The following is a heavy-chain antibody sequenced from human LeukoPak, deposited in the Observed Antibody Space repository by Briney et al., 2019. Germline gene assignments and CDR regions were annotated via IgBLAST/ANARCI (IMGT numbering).Heavy chain of an antibody. D-gene: IGHD3-22*01. CDR2: IYTSGST. V-gene: IGHV4-61*02. CDR1: GGSISSGSYY. CDR3: ARFGRYYDSSGYPSGFDP. Sequence: SETLSLTCTVSGGSISSGSYYWSWIRQPAGKGLEWIGRIYTSGSTNYNPSLKSRVTISVDTSKNQFSLKLSSVTAADTAVYYCARFGRYYDSSGYPSGFDPWGQGTLVTVSS. J-gene: IGHJ5*02.